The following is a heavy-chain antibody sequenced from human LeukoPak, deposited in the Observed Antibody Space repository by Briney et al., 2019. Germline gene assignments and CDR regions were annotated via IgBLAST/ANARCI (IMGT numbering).Heavy chain of an antibody. CDR2: ITGDDST. J-gene: IGHJ4*02. D-gene: IGHD3-10*01. CDR3: ARELFSSGSCPDG. V-gene: IGHV3-23*01. CDR1: GFTFGTFA. Sequence: GGSLRLSCAASGFTFGTFAFSWVRQAPGKGLEWVSSITGDDSTYYADSVKGRITISRDNSKNTVYLQMNSLRAEDTAVYYCARELFSSGSCPDGWGQGTLVTVSS.